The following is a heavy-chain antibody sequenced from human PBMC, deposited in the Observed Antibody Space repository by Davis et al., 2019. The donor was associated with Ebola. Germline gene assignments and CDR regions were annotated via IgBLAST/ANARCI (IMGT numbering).Heavy chain of an antibody. Sequence: GESLKISCAASGFTVSSNYMSWVRQAPGKGLEWVSVIYRGGSTYYADSVKGRFTISRDNSKKTMYLQMNSLRADDTVVYYCTRHVSVNFWYFDLWSRGTLVTVSS. CDR3: TRHVSVNFWYFDL. J-gene: IGHJ2*01. D-gene: IGHD1-20*01. CDR2: IYRGGST. V-gene: IGHV3-53*01. CDR1: GFTVSSNY.